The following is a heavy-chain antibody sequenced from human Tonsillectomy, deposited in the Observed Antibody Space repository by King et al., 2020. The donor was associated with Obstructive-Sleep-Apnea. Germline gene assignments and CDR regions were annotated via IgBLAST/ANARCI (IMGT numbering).Heavy chain of an antibody. CDR1: GDTFSSYA. D-gene: IGHD2-15*01. Sequence: QLVQSGAEVKKPGSSVKVSCKASGDTFSSYAITWLRQAPGQGLEWMGRIIPMLDIANYVQKFQGRVTITADKSTSTAYMDLSSLRSDDTAVYYCARDLGVVVAASYVDYWGQGTLVTVSS. CDR2: IIPMLDIA. J-gene: IGHJ4*02. CDR3: ARDLGVVVAASYVDY. V-gene: IGHV1-69*09.